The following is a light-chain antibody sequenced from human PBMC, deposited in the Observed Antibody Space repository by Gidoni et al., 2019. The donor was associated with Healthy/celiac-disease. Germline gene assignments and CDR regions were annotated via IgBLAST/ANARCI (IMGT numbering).Light chain of an antibody. CDR3: RQRSNWPWT. Sequence: EIVLTQSPATLSLSPGDRATLSCRASQSVSSYLAWYQQKPGQAPRLLIYDASNRATGIPARFSGSVSGTDFTLTISSLEPEDFAVYYCRQRSNWPWTFGQGTKVEIK. V-gene: IGKV3-11*01. CDR2: DAS. J-gene: IGKJ1*01. CDR1: QSVSSY.